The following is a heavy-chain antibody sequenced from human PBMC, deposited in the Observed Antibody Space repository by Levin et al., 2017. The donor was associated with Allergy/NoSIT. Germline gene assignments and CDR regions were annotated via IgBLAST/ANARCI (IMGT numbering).Heavy chain of an antibody. V-gene: IGHV4-34*01. Sequence: PGGSLRLSCAVYGGSFSGYYWSWIRQPPGKGLEWIGEINHSGSTNYNPSLKSRVTISVDTSKNQFSLKLSSVTAADTAVYYCARGTLAGRITIFGVVPNYYYYGMDVWGQGTTVTVSS. D-gene: IGHD3-3*01. CDR3: ARGTLAGRITIFGVVPNYYYYGMDV. CDR1: GGSFSGYY. J-gene: IGHJ6*02. CDR2: INHSGST.